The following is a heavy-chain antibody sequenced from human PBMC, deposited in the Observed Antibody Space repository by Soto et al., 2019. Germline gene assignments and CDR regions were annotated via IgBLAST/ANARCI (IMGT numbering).Heavy chain of an antibody. V-gene: IGHV3-30-3*01. Sequence: QVQLVESGGGVVQPGRSLRLSCAASGFTFSSYAMHWVRQAPGKGLEWVAVISYDGSNKYYADSVKGRFTISRDNSKNTLYLQMNSLRAEDTAVDYCARGGSADYYCYGMDVWGQGTTVPVSS. CDR2: ISYDGSNK. CDR3: ARGGSADYYCYGMDV. J-gene: IGHJ6*02. D-gene: IGHD6-25*01. CDR1: GFTFSSYA.